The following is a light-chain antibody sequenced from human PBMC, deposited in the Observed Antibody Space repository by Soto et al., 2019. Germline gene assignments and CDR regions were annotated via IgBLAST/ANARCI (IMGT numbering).Light chain of an antibody. CDR1: YSDTGGYHY. J-gene: IGLJ3*02. CDR2: EVT. Sequence: QSALTQPPSASGSPGQSVTISCTGSYSDTGGYHYVSWYQQHPGKAPQLLIYEVTKRPSGVPDRFSGSKSANTASLTVSDLQAEDEADYYCTSYGGSNNFVLFGGGTQLTVL. V-gene: IGLV2-8*01. CDR3: TSYGGSNNFVL.